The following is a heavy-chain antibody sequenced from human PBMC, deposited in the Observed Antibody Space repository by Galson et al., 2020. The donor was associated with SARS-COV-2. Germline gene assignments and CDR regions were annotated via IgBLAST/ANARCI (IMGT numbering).Heavy chain of an antibody. CDR2: ISTYSGKS. D-gene: IGHD3-22*01. Sequence: ASVKVSCKGSGYMFSSFAITWVRQAPGQGLEWMGWISTYSGKSDSAQKLQGRVTMTTDPSTTTAYMELRRLRSDDTAVYYCARGGGYFYDSSEGGIFDYWGQGALVTVSS. CDR1: GYMFSSFA. V-gene: IGHV1-18*01. J-gene: IGHJ4*02. CDR3: ARGGGYFYDSSEGGIFDY.